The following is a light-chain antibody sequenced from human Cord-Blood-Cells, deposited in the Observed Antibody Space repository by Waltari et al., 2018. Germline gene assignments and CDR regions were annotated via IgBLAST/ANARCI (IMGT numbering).Light chain of an antibody. CDR3: NSRDSSGNHP. V-gene: IGLV3-19*01. J-gene: IGLJ1*01. Sequence: SSELTQDPAVSVALGQTVRITCQGDSLRSYYASWYQQKPGQAPVLVFYGKNNRPPGIPDRFSGSSSGNTASLTITGAQAEDEADDYCNSRDSSGNHPFGTGTKVTVL. CDR2: GKN. CDR1: SLRSYY.